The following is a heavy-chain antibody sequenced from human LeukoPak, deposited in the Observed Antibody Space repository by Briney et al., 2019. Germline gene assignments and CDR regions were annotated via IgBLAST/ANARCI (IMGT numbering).Heavy chain of an antibody. Sequence: GGSLRLSCAASGFNFNNYGLHWVRQAPGKGLEWVAVVSYDGSKKYYADSVKGRFTISRDNSKNTLYLQMNSLRAEDTAVYYCAKWAVLLWFGESSSGYYFDYWGQGALVTVSS. CDR2: VSYDGSKK. J-gene: IGHJ4*02. CDR3: AKWAVLLWFGESSSGYYFDY. CDR1: GFNFNNYG. V-gene: IGHV3-30*18. D-gene: IGHD3-10*01.